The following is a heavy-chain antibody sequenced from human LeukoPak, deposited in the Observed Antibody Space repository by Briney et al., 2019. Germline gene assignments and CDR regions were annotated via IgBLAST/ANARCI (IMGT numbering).Heavy chain of an antibody. V-gene: IGHV1-46*01. J-gene: IGHJ4*02. CDR2: INPSGGST. CDR3: ARFPPPWNREFDY. D-gene: IGHD1-1*01. CDR1: GHTFTSYY. Sequence: GASVKVSCKASGHTFTSYYMHWVRQAPGQGLEWMGIINPSGGSTSYAQEFQGRVTMTRDTSTSTVYMELSSLRSEDTAVYYCARFPPPWNREFDYWGQGTLVTVSS.